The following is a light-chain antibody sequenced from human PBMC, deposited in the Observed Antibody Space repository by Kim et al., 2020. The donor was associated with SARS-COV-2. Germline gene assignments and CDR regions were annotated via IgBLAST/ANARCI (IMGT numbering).Light chain of an antibody. Sequence: ASIGDRVTITCRASQDIANSLAWDQQKPGKVPQVLIYAASTLQSGVPSRFSGRGSGTEFTLTIGSLQTEDVATYYCQKYNSAPWTFGPGTKVDIK. CDR1: QDIANS. V-gene: IGKV1-27*01. CDR3: QKYNSAPWT. CDR2: AAS. J-gene: IGKJ1*01.